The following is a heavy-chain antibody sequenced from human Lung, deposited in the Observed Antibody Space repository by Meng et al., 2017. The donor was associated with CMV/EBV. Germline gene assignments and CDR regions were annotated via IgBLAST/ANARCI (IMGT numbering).Heavy chain of an antibody. D-gene: IGHD5-12*01. V-gene: IGHV3-7*01. CDR2: IKQDGSEK. CDR3: ARDLRGYSGYDYPYYYYGMDV. J-gene: IGHJ6*02. Sequence: GESLKISCAASGFTFSSYWMSWVRQAPGKGLEWVANIKQDGSEKYYVDSVKGRFTISRDNAKNSLYLQMNSLRAEDTAVYYCARDLRGYSGYDYPYYYYGMDVWGQGTTVTVSS. CDR1: GFTFSSYW.